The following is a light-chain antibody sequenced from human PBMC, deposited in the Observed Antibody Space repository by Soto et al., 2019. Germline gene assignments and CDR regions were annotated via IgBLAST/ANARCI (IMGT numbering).Light chain of an antibody. J-gene: IGKJ2*01. CDR3: QQYNNRPPET. CDR2: GAS. Sequence: EIVMTQSPATLSVSPGERATLSCRASQSVGSNLAWYQQKPGQAPRLLIYGASTRATGIPARFSGSGSGTEFTLTISSLHSEDFATYYCQQYNNRPPETFGQGTKLE. V-gene: IGKV3-15*01. CDR1: QSVGSN.